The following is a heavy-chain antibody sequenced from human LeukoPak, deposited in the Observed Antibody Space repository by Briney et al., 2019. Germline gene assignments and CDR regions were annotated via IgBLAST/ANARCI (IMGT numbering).Heavy chain of an antibody. CDR1: GGSFSGYY. CDR3: ARERKPGGLNDFWSAEGNWFDP. CDR2: IYYSGST. Sequence: SETLSLTCAVYGGSFSGYYWSWIRQPPGKGLEWIGYIYYSGSTNYNPSLKSRVTISVDTSKNQFSLKLSSVTAADTAVYYCARERKPGGLNDFWSAEGNWFDPWGQGTLVTVSS. J-gene: IGHJ5*02. V-gene: IGHV4-59*01. D-gene: IGHD3-3*01.